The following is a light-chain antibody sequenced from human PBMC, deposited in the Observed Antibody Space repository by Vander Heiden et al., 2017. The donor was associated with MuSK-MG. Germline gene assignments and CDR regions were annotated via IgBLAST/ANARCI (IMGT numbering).Light chain of an antibody. Sequence: SYELTQPPSLFRSPGQTASITCSGDELGDKYACWYQQKPGQSPVLVIYQDSKRPSGIPERFSGSNSGNTATLTISGTQAMDEADYYCQAWDSSAVVFGGGTKLTVL. J-gene: IGLJ2*01. CDR1: ELGDKY. V-gene: IGLV3-1*01. CDR3: QAWDSSAVV. CDR2: QDS.